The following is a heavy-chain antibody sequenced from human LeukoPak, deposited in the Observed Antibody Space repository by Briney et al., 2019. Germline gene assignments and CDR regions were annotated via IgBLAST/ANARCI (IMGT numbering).Heavy chain of an antibody. CDR2: IYYSGST. D-gene: IGHD3-16*01. V-gene: IGHV4-59*01. CDR3: ARGGGLDV. CDR1: GGSISSYY. J-gene: IGHJ6*02. Sequence: PSETLSLTCTVPGGSISSYYWSWIRQPPGKGLEWIGYIYYSGSTNYNPSLKSRVTISVDTSKNQFSLKLSSVTAADTAVYYCARGGGLDVWGQGATVTVSS.